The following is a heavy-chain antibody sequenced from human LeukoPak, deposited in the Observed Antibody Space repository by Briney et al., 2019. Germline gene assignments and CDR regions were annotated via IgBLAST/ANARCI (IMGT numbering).Heavy chain of an antibody. J-gene: IGHJ4*02. CDR1: GFTFSSYG. V-gene: IGHV3-23*01. CDR2: ISGSGGST. D-gene: IGHD3-3*01. Sequence: PGGTLRLSCAASGFTFSSYGMSWVRQAPGKGLEWVSAISGSGGSTYYADSVKGRFTISRDNSKNTLYLQMNSLRAEDTAVYYCAKPRSGYVLYYFDYWGQGTLVAVSS. CDR3: AKPRSGYVLYYFDY.